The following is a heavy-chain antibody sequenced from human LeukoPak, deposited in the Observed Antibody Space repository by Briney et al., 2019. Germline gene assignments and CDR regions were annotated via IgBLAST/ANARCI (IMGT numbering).Heavy chain of an antibody. J-gene: IGHJ4*02. CDR2: IIPIFGTA. V-gene: IGHV1-69*05. CDR3: AREYCSSTSCYTGFDY. Sequence: SVKVSCKASGGTFSSYAISWGRQAPGQGLEWMGGIIPIFGTANYAQKFQGRVTITTDESTSTAYMELSSLRSEDTAVYYCAREYCSSTSCYTGFDYWGQGTLVTVSS. D-gene: IGHD2-2*02. CDR1: GGTFSSYA.